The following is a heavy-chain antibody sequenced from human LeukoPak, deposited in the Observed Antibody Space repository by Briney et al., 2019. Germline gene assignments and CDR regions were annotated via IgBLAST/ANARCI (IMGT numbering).Heavy chain of an antibody. Sequence: SETLSLTCTVSGGSISSGGYYWSWIRQHPGKGLEWIGYIYYSGSTYYNPSLKSRVTISVDTSKNQFSLKLSSVTAADTAVYYCARDQRSGFFDYWGQGTLVTVSS. D-gene: IGHD3-3*01. CDR1: GGSISSGGYY. CDR2: IYYSGST. CDR3: ARDQRSGFFDY. V-gene: IGHV4-31*03. J-gene: IGHJ4*02.